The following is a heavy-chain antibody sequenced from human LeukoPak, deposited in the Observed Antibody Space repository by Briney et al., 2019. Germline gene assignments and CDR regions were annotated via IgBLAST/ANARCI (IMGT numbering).Heavy chain of an antibody. V-gene: IGHV4-59*01. CDR1: GGSISSYY. CDR2: IYYSGST. CDR3: ARALHYYGSGSYVDAFDI. J-gene: IGHJ3*02. D-gene: IGHD3-10*01. Sequence: PSETLSLTCTVAGGSISSYYWSWIRQPPGKGLEWIGYIYYSGSTNYNPSLKSRVTISVDTSKNQFSLKLSSVTAADTAVYYCARALHYYGSGSYVDAFDIWGQGTMVTVSS.